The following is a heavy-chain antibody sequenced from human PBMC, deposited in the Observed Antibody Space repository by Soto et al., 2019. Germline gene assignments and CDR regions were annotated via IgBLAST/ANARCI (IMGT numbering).Heavy chain of an antibody. Sequence: SETLSLTCTVSGGPISSYYWSWIRQPPGKGLEWIGYIYYSGSTNYNPSLKSRVTISVDKSKSQLFLKLSSVTAPDTAVYYCGRQIYDSSGYYYAYWGQGTLVTVSS. D-gene: IGHD3-22*01. CDR2: IYYSGST. V-gene: IGHV4-59*08. CDR1: GGPISSYY. CDR3: GRQIYDSSGYYYAY. J-gene: IGHJ4*02.